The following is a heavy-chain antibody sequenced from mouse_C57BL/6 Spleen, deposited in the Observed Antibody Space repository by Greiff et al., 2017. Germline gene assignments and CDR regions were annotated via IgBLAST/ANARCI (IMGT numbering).Heavy chain of an antibody. V-gene: IGHV5-4*01. D-gene: IGHD1-1*01. CDR1: GFTFSSYA. J-gene: IGHJ1*03. CDR2: ISDGGSYT. CDR3: ARDQGVYCGSSYVGWYFDV. Sequence: EVKLMESGGGLVKPGGSLKLSCAASGFTFSSYAMSWVRQTPEKRLEWVATISDGGSYTYYPDNVKGRFTISRDNAKNNLYLQMSHLKSEDTAMYYCARDQGVYCGSSYVGWYFDVWGTGTTVTVSS.